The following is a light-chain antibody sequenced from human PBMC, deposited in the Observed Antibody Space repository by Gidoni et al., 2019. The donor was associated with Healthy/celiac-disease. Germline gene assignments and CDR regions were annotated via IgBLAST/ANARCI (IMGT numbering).Light chain of an antibody. CDR2: WAS. CDR3: QQYYSTPWT. Sequence: DIVMTQSPDSLAVSLGDRATINCKSSQSVLYSSNNKNYLAWYQQKPGQPPKLLIYWASTRESGIPDRFSGSGSGTDFTLTISSLQAEEVAVYYCQQYYSTPWTFGQGTKVEIK. V-gene: IGKV4-1*01. J-gene: IGKJ1*01. CDR1: QSVLYSSNNKNY.